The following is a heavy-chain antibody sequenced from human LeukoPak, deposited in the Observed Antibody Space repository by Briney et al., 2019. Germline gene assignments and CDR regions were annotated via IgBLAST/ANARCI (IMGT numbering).Heavy chain of an antibody. CDR3: ALPRRILTGLYFDY. CDR1: GGTFSSYA. V-gene: IGHV1-69*04. D-gene: IGHD3-9*01. J-gene: IGHJ4*02. CDR2: IIPILGIA. Sequence: GASVKVSCKASGGTFSSYAISWVRQAPGQGLEWMGRIIPILGIANYAQKFQGRVTITADKSTSTAYMELSSLRSEDTAVYYCALPRRILTGLYFDYWGQGTLVTVSS.